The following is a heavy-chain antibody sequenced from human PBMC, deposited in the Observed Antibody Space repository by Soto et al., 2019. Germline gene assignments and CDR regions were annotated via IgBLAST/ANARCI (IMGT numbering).Heavy chain of an antibody. Sequence: GGSLRLSCAASGFTFSSYGMHWVRQAPGKGLEWVAVIWYDGSNKYYADSVKGRFTISRDNSKNTLYLQMNSLRAEDTAVYYCARDFLGYCSGGSCPDAFDIWGQGTMVTVSS. J-gene: IGHJ3*02. CDR3: ARDFLGYCSGGSCPDAFDI. CDR2: IWYDGSNK. CDR1: GFTFSSYG. D-gene: IGHD2-15*01. V-gene: IGHV3-33*01.